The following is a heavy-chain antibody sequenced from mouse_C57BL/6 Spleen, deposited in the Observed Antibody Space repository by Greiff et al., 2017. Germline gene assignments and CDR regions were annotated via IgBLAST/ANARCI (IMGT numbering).Heavy chain of an antibody. D-gene: IGHD2-3*01. CDR2: IHPNSGST. V-gene: IGHV1-64*01. CDR1: GYTFTSYW. J-gene: IGHJ3*01. CDR3: ASDDGYYGGFAY. Sequence: QVQLQQPGAELVKPGASVKLSCKASGYTFTSYWMHWVKQRPGQGLEWIGMIHPNSGSTNYNEKFKSKATLTVDKSSSTAYMQLSSLTSEDSAVYYCASDDGYYGGFAYWGQGTLVTVS.